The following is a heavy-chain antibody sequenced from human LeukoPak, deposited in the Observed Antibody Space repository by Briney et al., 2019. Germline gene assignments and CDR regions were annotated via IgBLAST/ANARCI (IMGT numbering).Heavy chain of an antibody. CDR1: GGSISSSSYY. CDR3: ARYDAYNSGWYDY. CDR2: IYYSGST. D-gene: IGHD6-19*01. V-gene: IGHV4-39*02. Sequence: PSETLSLTCTVSGGSISSSSYYWGWIHQPPGKGLEWIGNIYYSGSTYYNPSLKSRVTISVDTSKNHFSLKLSSVTAADTAVFYYARYDAYNSGWYDYWGQGTLVTVSS. J-gene: IGHJ4*02.